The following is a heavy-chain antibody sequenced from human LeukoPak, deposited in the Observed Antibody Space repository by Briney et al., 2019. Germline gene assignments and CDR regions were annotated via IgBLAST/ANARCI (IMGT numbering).Heavy chain of an antibody. D-gene: IGHD3-16*01. CDR3: ASGDYDYVWGSYSL. Sequence: GASVKVSCKASGGTFSSYAISWVRQAPGQGLEWMGWINPNSGGTNYAQKFQGRVTMTRDTSISTAYMELSRLRSDDTAVYYCASGDYDYVWGSYSLWGQGTLVTVSS. CDR1: GGTFSSYA. CDR2: INPNSGGT. V-gene: IGHV1-2*02. J-gene: IGHJ4*02.